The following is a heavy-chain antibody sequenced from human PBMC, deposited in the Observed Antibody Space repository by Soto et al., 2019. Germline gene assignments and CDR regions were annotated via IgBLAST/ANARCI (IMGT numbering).Heavy chain of an antibody. CDR1: GFTFSDYY. CDR2: ISSSSDST. Sequence: QVQVVESGGGLVKPGGSLRLSCAASGFTFSDYYMSWIRQAPGKGLEWVSFISSSSDSTKSADSVKGRFTISRDNAKNSLYPQLHSLRADDTAVYYCARGGVKGTTSRGQVYNWGQGTLVTVSS. V-gene: IGHV3-11*06. J-gene: IGHJ4*02. CDR3: ARGGVKGTTSRGQVYN. D-gene: IGHD1-7*01.